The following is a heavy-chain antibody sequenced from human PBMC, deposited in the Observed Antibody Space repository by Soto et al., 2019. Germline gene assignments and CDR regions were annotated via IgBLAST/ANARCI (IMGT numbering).Heavy chain of an antibody. CDR1: GFSVSSNY. CDR3: VRDQGIPLTA. J-gene: IGHJ4*02. Sequence: EVQQVESGGGLIQPGVSLRLSCAASGFSVSSNYMSWVRQAPGKGLEWISAIFSPGTTYYVDSVKGRFTISRDNSKNTLYLHMNSLRAEDTAVYSCVRDQGIPLTAWCQGTLVTVSS. V-gene: IGHV3-53*01. CDR2: IFSPGTT. D-gene: IGHD6-13*01.